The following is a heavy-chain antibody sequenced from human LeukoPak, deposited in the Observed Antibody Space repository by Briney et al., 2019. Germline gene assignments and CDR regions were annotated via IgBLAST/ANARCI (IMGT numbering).Heavy chain of an antibody. J-gene: IGHJ4*02. CDR3: ARDHGIAAAGTVGYFDS. CDR2: IKQEGSAR. V-gene: IGHV3-7*01. CDR1: GFSLSSYW. Sequence: GGSLRLSCVASGFSLSSYWMSWVRQTPGKGLEWVANIKQEGSARYYVDSVTGRFTISRDNAMNSLYLQMNSLRVEDTAVYYCARDHGIAAAGTVGYFDSWGQGILVTVSS. D-gene: IGHD6-13*01.